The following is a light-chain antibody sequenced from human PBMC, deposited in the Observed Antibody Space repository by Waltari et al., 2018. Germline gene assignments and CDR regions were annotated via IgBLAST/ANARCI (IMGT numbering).Light chain of an antibody. CDR3: QQYNNWPPVFT. CDR2: EAS. Sequence: EIVMTQSPATLSVSPGERATLSCRASQRVRSNLAWYQQKPGQAPRLLIYEASTRATGIPARFSGSGSGTDFTLTISSLQSEDFAVYYCQQYNNWPPVFTFGPGTKVDIK. CDR1: QRVRSN. J-gene: IGKJ3*01. V-gene: IGKV3-15*01.